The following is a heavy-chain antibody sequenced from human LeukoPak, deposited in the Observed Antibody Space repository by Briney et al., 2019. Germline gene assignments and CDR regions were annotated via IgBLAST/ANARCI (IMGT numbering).Heavy chain of an antibody. CDR1: GFIFNSYG. Sequence: GRSLRLSCAASGFIFNSYGMHWVRQAPGKGLEWVAVIWYDGSNKYYADSVKGRFTISRDNSRNTLYLQMDSLRAEDTAVYYCAKDREGEHWLAHLDYRGQGTLVTVSS. V-gene: IGHV3-33*06. CDR2: IWYDGSNK. CDR3: AKDREGEHWLAHLDY. D-gene: IGHD6-19*01. J-gene: IGHJ4*02.